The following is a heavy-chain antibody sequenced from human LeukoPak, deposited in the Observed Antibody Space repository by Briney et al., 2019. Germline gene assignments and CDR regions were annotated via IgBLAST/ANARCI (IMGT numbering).Heavy chain of an antibody. CDR1: GFTFSSYS. J-gene: IGHJ4*02. CDR3: ATPISSRWVIDYYFDY. D-gene: IGHD3-16*02. CDR2: ISSSSSYI. V-gene: IGHV3-21*01. Sequence: PGGSLRLSCAASGFTFSSYSMNWVRQAPGKGLEWVSSISSSSSYIYYADSVKGRFTISRDNAKNSLYLQMNSLRAEDTAVYYCATPISSRWVIDYYFDYWGQGTLVTVSS.